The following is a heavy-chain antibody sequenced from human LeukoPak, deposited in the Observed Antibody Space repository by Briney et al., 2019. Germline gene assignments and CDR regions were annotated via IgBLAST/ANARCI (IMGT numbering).Heavy chain of an antibody. V-gene: IGHV1-2*02. CDR2: INPNSGGT. D-gene: IGHD5-12*01. Sequence: ASVTVSCKASGYTFTGYYMHWVRQAPGQGLEWMGWINPNSGGTNYAQKFQGRVTMTRDTSISTAYMELSRLRSDDTAVYYCARDMIDIVATSFDYWGQGTLVTVSS. J-gene: IGHJ4*02. CDR1: GYTFTGYY. CDR3: ARDMIDIVATSFDY.